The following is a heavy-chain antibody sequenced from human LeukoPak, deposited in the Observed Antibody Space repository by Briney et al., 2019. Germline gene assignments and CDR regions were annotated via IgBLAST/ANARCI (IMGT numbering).Heavy chain of an antibody. CDR1: GFTFSSYG. D-gene: IGHD3-3*01. Sequence: GGSLRLSCAASGFTFSSYGMHWVRQAPGKGLEWVAFIRHDGSDKYYADSVKGRFTISRDNHKNTLDLQMNSLRAEDTAVYYCANSNFWSGRNWFDPWGQGTLVTVFS. J-gene: IGHJ5*02. CDR3: ANSNFWSGRNWFDP. CDR2: IRHDGSDK. V-gene: IGHV3-30*02.